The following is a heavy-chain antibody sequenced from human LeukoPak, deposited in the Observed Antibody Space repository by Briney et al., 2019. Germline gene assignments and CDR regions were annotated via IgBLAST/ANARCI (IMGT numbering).Heavy chain of an antibody. J-gene: IGHJ4*02. CDR2: IYGGGNI. CDR1: GYTVSSNY. V-gene: IGHV3-53*01. D-gene: IGHD5-24*01. Sequence: GGCLRLSCAASGYTVSSNYLNWVREAPGKGLEWVSVIYGGGNIYYADSVKGRFTVSRDNSKSTLFLEMNSLRAEDTAVYYCAKDPPRGDGYQPNFFDSWGQGTLVTVSS. CDR3: AKDPPRGDGYQPNFFDS.